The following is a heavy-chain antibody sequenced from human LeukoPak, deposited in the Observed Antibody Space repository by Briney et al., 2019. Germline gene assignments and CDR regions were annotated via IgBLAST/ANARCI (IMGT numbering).Heavy chain of an antibody. J-gene: IGHJ2*01. CDR1: GGSISSYY. D-gene: IGHD3-16*01. V-gene: IGHV4-59*01. Sequence: SETLSLTCTVSGGSISSYYWSWIRQPPGKGLEWIGYLYYSGSTNYNPSLKSRVTISVDTSKNQFSLKLSSVTAADTAVYYCARDAGGLYWYFDLWGRGTLVTVSS. CDR2: LYYSGST. CDR3: ARDAGGLYWYFDL.